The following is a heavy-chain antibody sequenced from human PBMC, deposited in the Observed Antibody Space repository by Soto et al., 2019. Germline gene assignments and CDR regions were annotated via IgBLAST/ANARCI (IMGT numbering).Heavy chain of an antibody. J-gene: IGHJ4*02. CDR2: ILSDGRNE. CDR3: GKDRGDGKNPIDS. Sequence: QVQLVESGGGVVQPGTSLRLSCAASGFSFSYFGMHWVRQAPGKGLDWVALILSDGRNEYYADSVKGRFFISRDNSKNTLYLQMNSLSADDTAVYYCGKDRGDGKNPIDSWGQGTLVTVSS. CDR1: GFSFSYFG. V-gene: IGHV3-30*18. D-gene: IGHD3-10*01.